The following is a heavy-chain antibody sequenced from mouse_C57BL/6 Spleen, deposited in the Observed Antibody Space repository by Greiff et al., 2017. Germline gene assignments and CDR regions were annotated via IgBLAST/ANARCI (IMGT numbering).Heavy chain of an antibody. CDR2: IYPGSGST. J-gene: IGHJ1*03. V-gene: IGHV1-55*01. CDR1: GYTFTSYW. Sequence: QVQLKQPGAELVKPGASVKMSCKASGYTFTSYWITWVKQRPGQGLEWIGDIYPGSGSTNYNEKFKSKATLTVDTSSSTAYMQLSSLTSEDSAVYYCARIALRYWYFDVWGTGTTVTVSS. CDR3: ARIALRYWYFDV.